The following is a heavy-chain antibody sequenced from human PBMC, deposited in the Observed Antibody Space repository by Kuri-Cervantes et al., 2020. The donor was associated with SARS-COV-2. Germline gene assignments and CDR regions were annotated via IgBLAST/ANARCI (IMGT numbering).Heavy chain of an antibody. V-gene: IGHV3-30*18. CDR2: ISSDGSIR. CDR1: GFAFSGSA. CDR3: AKIPFYDSSGYYSNY. D-gene: IGHD3-22*01. Sequence: GESLKISCEASGFAFSGSAMHWVRQAPGKGLEWVALISSDGSIRHYGDSVKGRFIISREDSKNTLYLQMNSLRAEDTAVYYCAKIPFYDSSGYYSNYWGQGTLVTVSS. J-gene: IGHJ4*02.